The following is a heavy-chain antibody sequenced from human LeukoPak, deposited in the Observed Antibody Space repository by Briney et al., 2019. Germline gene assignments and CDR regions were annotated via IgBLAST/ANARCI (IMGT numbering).Heavy chain of an antibody. Sequence: SETLSLTCTVSGGSISSHYWSWIRQPPGKGLERIGYIYYSGSTNYNPSLKSRVTISVDTSKNQFSLKLSSVTAADTAVYYCARDPYSRRFDPWGQGTLVTVSS. J-gene: IGHJ5*02. V-gene: IGHV4-59*11. CDR2: IYYSGST. D-gene: IGHD6-13*01. CDR1: GGSISSHY. CDR3: ARDPYSRRFDP.